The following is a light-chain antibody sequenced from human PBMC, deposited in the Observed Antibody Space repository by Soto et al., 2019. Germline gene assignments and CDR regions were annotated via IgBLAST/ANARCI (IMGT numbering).Light chain of an antibody. CDR3: QQRYNWPLT. Sequence: EIVLTQSPGTLSLSPGERATLSCRASQSLSNNIYLAWYQQKPGQAPRLLINDASNRATGIPARFSGSGSGTDFTLTISSLEPEDFAVYYCQQRYNWPLTFGGGTKVDIK. CDR1: QSLSNNIY. CDR2: DAS. V-gene: IGKV3-11*01. J-gene: IGKJ4*01.